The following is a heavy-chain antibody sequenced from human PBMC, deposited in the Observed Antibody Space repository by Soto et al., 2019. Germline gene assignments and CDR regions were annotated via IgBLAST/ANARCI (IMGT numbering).Heavy chain of an antibody. CDR1: GFTLRTYS. CDR3: ARVPSSGSYRSYSYFGMDV. D-gene: IGHD1-26*01. J-gene: IGHJ6*02. CDR2: ISSSGSTI. Sequence: PGGSLRLSCAASGFTLRTYSLNWVRQAPGRGLEWISYISSSGSTIYYADSVKGRFTVSRDNAKNSLSPQMNSLRDEDTAVYYCARVPSSGSYRSYSYFGMDVWAPGTTVTVSS. V-gene: IGHV3-48*02.